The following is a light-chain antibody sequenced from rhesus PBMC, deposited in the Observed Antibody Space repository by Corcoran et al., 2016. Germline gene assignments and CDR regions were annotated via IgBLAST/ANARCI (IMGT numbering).Light chain of an antibody. J-gene: IGKJ3*01. V-gene: IGKV1-22*01. CDR2: ATS. Sequence: DIQMTQSPSSLSASVGDKVTITCRASQGISGWLAWYQQKPGEAPRLLIYATSSVQCGVPSRFSGSGSWAYFTLTISSLQPEYFATYDCLQYNSSPFTFGPGTKLDI. CDR3: LQYNSSPFT. CDR1: QGISGW.